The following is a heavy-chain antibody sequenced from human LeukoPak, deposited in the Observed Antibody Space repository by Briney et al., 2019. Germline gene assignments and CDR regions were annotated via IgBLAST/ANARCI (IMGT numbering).Heavy chain of an antibody. CDR3: AKDRAGWLQSPDYFDY. CDR1: GFTFTNAW. Sequence: PGGSLRLSCAASGFTFTNAWMSWVRQAPGKGLEWVSAISGSGGSTYYADSVKGRFTISRDNSKNTLYLQMNSLRAEDTAVYYCAKDRAGWLQSPDYFDYWGQGTLVTVSS. CDR2: ISGSGGST. D-gene: IGHD5-24*01. V-gene: IGHV3-23*01. J-gene: IGHJ4*02.